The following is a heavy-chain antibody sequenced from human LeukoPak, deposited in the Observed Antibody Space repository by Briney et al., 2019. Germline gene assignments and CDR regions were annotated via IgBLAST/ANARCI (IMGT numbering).Heavy chain of an antibody. D-gene: IGHD2-21*01. CDR2: ISYDGSNK. J-gene: IGHJ5*02. CDR1: GFTFSSYW. CDR3: GKSGVVRATGNH. V-gene: IGHV3-30*18. Sequence: GGSLTLSCAASGFTFSSYWLTWVRQTPGKGLEWVAVISYDGSNKYYTDSVKGRFTISRDNSKNTLDLQINSLRTEDTAIYFCGKSGVVRATGNHWGQGTLVTVSS.